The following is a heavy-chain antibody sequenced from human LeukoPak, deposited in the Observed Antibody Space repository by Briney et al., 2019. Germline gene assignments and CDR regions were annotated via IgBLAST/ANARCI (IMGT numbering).Heavy chain of an antibody. CDR2: IIPIFGTA. Sequence: SVKVSCKASGGTFSSYAISWVRQAPGQGLEWMGGIIPIFGTANYAQKFQGRVTITADESTSTAYMELGSLRSEDTAVYYCARGGSQDTAMVTWGQGTLVTVSS. CDR3: ARGGSQDTAMVT. V-gene: IGHV1-69*01. CDR1: GGTFSSYA. J-gene: IGHJ5*02. D-gene: IGHD5-18*01.